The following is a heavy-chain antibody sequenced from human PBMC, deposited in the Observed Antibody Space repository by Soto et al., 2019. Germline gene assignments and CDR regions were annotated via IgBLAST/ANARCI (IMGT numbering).Heavy chain of an antibody. CDR3: ARAYYDSSALRGYYYYYGMDV. D-gene: IGHD3-22*01. J-gene: IGHJ6*02. V-gene: IGHV3-21*01. Sequence: EVQLVESGGGLVKPGGSLRLSCAASGFTFSSYSMNWVRQAPGKGLEWVSSISSSSSYIYYADSVKGRFTISRDNAKNPLYLQMNSLRAEDTAVYYCARAYYDSSALRGYYYYYGMDVWGQGTTVTVSS. CDR1: GFTFSSYS. CDR2: ISSSSSYI.